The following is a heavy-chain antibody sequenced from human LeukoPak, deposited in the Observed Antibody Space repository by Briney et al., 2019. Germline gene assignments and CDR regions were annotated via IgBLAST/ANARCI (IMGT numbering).Heavy chain of an antibody. J-gene: IGHJ4*02. D-gene: IGHD5-12*01. Sequence: ASVKVSCKASAGTYSSYAISWVRQAPGQGLEWMGGIIPIFGTVNYAQKFQGRVTITADESTSTAYMELSSLRSEDTAVYYCARDGRYSGYDFEYWGQGTLVTVSS. CDR3: ARDGRYSGYDFEY. V-gene: IGHV1-69*13. CDR1: AGTYSSYA. CDR2: IIPIFGTV.